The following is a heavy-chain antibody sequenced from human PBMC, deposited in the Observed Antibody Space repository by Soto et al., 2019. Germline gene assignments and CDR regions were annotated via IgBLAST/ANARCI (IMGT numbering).Heavy chain of an antibody. V-gene: IGHV4-59*08. CDR1: GGSISSYY. J-gene: IGHJ6*02. Sequence: QVQLQESGPGLVKPSETLSLSCTVSGGSISSYYWSWFRQSPGKRMEWIGYVHHSWGSSYNPSLRSRAAISLDTSKRQSSLKVTSVTATDTAVYYCARQGFGPLHGLVDVWGQGTTVTVSS. CDR2: VHHSWGS. CDR3: ARQGFGPLHGLVDV. D-gene: IGHD3-10*01.